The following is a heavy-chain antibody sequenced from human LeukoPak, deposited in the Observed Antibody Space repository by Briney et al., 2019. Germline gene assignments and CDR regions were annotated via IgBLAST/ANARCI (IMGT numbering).Heavy chain of an antibody. V-gene: IGHV4-34*01. Sequence: SETLSLTCAVYGGSFSGYYWSWIRQPPGKGLEWIGSIYYSGSTYYNPSLKSRVTISVDTSKNQFSLKLSSVTAADTAVYYCARQGLGYCSSTSCSQPINWFDPWGQGTLVTVSS. CDR1: GGSFSGYY. CDR3: ARQGLGYCSSTSCSQPINWFDP. D-gene: IGHD2-2*01. CDR2: IYYSGST. J-gene: IGHJ5*02.